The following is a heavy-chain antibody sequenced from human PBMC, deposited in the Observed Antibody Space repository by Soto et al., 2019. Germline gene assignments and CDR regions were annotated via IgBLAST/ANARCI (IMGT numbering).Heavy chain of an antibody. V-gene: IGHV1-69*13. CDR2: IIPIFGTA. CDR3: ARDTPRYSSSWFLDY. Sequence: ASVKVSCKASGGTFSSYAISWVRQAPGQGLEWMGGIIPIFGTANYAQKFQGRVTITADESTSTAYMELSSLRSEDTAVYYCARDTPRYSSSWFLDYWGQGXLVTVYS. D-gene: IGHD6-13*01. CDR1: GGTFSSYA. J-gene: IGHJ4*02.